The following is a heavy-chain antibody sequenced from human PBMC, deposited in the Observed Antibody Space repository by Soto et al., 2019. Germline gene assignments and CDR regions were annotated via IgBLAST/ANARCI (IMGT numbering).Heavy chain of an antibody. CDR1: GGSISSSSYY. J-gene: IGHJ6*02. CDR2: IYYSGST. Sequence: SETLSLTCTVSGGSISSSSYYWGWIRQPPGKGLEWIGSIYYSGSTYYNPSLKSRVTISVDTSKNQFSLKLSSVTAADTAVYYCARSGDYVWYGMDVWGQGTTVTVSS. CDR3: ARSGDYVWYGMDV. D-gene: IGHD4-17*01. V-gene: IGHV4-39*01.